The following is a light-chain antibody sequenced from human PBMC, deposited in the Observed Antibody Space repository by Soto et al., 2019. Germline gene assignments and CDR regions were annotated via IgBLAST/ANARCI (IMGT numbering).Light chain of an antibody. J-gene: IGKJ1*01. CDR2: DAS. Sequence: EIVMTQSPATLSVSPGERATLSCRASQSVSSNLAWYQQRPGQAPRLLVYDASSRATGIPARFSGSGSETEFTLTISSLQSEDFAVYHCQQYNNWPRTFGQGTKVEIK. V-gene: IGKV3-15*01. CDR1: QSVSSN. CDR3: QQYNNWPRT.